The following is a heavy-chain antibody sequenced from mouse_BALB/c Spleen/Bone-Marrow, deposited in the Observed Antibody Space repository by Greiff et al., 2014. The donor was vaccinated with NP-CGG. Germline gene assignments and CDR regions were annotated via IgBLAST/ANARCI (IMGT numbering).Heavy chain of an antibody. CDR3: ARRYDYGYGPFAY. CDR1: GFTFSSYT. CDR2: ISNGGGST. V-gene: IGHV5-12-2*01. J-gene: IGHJ3*01. D-gene: IGHD1-2*01. Sequence: VQLKESGGGLVQPGGSLKLSCAASGFTFSSYTMSWVRQTPEKRLEWVAYISNGGGSTYYPDTVKGRFTISRDNAKNTLYLRMSSLKSEDTAMYYCARRYDYGYGPFAYWGQGTLVTVSA.